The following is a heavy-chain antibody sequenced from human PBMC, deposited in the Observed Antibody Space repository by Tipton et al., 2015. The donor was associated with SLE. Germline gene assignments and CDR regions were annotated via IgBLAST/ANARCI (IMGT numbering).Heavy chain of an antibody. V-gene: IGHV3-53*05. CDR3: ARTQRGYNYGQFDY. CDR1: GFTVSSNY. D-gene: IGHD5-18*01. CDR2: IYSGGST. Sequence: GSLRLSCAASGFTVSSNYMSWVRQAPGKGLEWVSVIYSGGSTYYADSVKGRFTISRDNSKNTLYLQMNSLRAGDTALYYCARTQRGYNYGQFDYWGQGTLVAASS. J-gene: IGHJ4*02.